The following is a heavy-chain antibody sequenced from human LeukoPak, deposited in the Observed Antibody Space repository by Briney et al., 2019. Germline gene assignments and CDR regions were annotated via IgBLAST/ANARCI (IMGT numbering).Heavy chain of an antibody. D-gene: IGHD2-2*01. Sequence: GGSLRLSCAASGFTFNNYAMSWVRPAPGKGLEWVSAIRASGGTTYYADSVKGRFTISRDNSENTLFLQMNSLRAEDTAVYYCAKEPREYCSSTSCPNWFDSWGQGTLVTVSS. V-gene: IGHV3-23*01. CDR3: AKEPREYCSSTSCPNWFDS. CDR2: IRASGGTT. J-gene: IGHJ5*01. CDR1: GFTFNNYA.